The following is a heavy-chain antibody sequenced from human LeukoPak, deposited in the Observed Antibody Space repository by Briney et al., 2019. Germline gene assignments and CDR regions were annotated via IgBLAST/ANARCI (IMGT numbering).Heavy chain of an antibody. CDR3: ARVPTWQYQLIEDDWFDP. CDR1: GYTFTGYY. V-gene: IGHV1-2*02. Sequence: ASVKVSCKASGYTFTGYYMHWVRQAPGQGLEWMGWINPNSGGTNYAQKFQGRVTMTRDTSISTAYMELSSLRSEDTAVYYCARVPTWQYQLIEDDWFDPWGQGTLVTVSS. D-gene: IGHD2-2*01. CDR2: INPNSGGT. J-gene: IGHJ5*02.